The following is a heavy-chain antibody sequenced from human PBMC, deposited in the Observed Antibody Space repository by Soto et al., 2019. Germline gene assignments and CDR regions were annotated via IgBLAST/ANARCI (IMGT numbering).Heavy chain of an antibody. CDR3: ARDGMRGMVRGVHYGMDV. Sequence: QVQLQESGPGLVKPSQTLSLTCTVSGGSISSGGYYWSWIRQHPGKGLEWIGYIYYSGSTYYNPSLKSRVTISVDTSKNQFSLKLSSVTAADTAVYYCARDGMRGMVRGVHYGMDVWGQGTTVTVSS. CDR2: IYYSGST. CDR1: GGSISSGGYY. D-gene: IGHD3-10*01. J-gene: IGHJ6*02. V-gene: IGHV4-31*03.